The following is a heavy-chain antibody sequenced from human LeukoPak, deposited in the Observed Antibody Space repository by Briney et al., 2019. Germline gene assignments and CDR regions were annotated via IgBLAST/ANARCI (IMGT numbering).Heavy chain of an antibody. D-gene: IGHD1-26*01. CDR3: TTTIVGVTTWFDP. Sequence: GGSLRLSCAASGFTLSNAYMSWVRQAPGKGLEWVGRIKNKTNGGTTDYAAPVKGRFTISKDDSKNTLYLQMNSLKTEDTAVYYCTTTIVGVTTWFDPWGQGTLVTVSS. CDR1: GFTLSNAY. CDR2: IKNKTNGGTT. J-gene: IGHJ5*02. V-gene: IGHV3-15*01.